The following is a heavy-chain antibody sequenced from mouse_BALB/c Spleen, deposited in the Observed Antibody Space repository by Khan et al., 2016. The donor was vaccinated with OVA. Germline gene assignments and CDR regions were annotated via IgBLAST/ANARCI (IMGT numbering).Heavy chain of an antibody. J-gene: IGHJ3*01. CDR2: FDPFNGST. Sequence: VQLQQSGPELMKPGASVKISCKASGNSFTSYYIHWVKQSHGKSLEWIGYFDPFNGSTNYNQKFKGKATLTVDKSSSTAYMHLSSLTSEDSAVYYCARHGSSTWFAYWGQGTLVTVSA. V-gene: IGHV1S135*01. D-gene: IGHD1-1*01. CDR1: GNSFTSYY. CDR3: ARHGSSTWFAY.